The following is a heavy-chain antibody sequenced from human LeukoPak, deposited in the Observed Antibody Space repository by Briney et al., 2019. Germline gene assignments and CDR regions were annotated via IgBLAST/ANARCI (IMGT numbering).Heavy chain of an antibody. Sequence: GGSLRLSCAASGFTLSSYEMNWVRQAPGKGLEWLSFISGSGSTIYYADSVKGRFTISGDNAKNSLYLQMNSLRAEDTAVYYCARSITIEDAFDIWGQGTMVTVSS. CDR1: GFTLSSYE. J-gene: IGHJ3*02. CDR3: ARSITIEDAFDI. CDR2: ISGSGSTI. V-gene: IGHV3-48*03. D-gene: IGHD3-3*01.